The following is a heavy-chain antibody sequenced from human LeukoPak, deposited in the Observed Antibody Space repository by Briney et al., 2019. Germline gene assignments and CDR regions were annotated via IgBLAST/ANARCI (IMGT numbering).Heavy chain of an antibody. D-gene: IGHD5-18*01. CDR3: ARDMDTGFDP. J-gene: IGHJ5*02. V-gene: IGHV3-21*05. Sequence: GGSLRLSCATSGFSFTDYPMNWVRQAPGKGLEWISNIRTTAEGAKYAYYADSVKGRFTISRDNSKNTLYLQMNSLRAEDTAVYYCARDMDTGFDPWGQGTLVTVSS. CDR1: GFSFTDYP. CDR2: IRTTAEGAKYA.